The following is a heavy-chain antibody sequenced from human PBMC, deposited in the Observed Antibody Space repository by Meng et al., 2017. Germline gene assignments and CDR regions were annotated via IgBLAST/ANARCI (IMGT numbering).Heavy chain of an antibody. CDR3: ARAGIAVAGPDY. CDR1: GYTFTSYG. J-gene: IGHJ4*02. D-gene: IGHD6-19*01. V-gene: IGHV1-18*01. CDR2: ISAYNGNT. Sequence: QVHMVQSGAEVKKPGASVKVSCKASGYTFTSYGISWVRHAPGQGLEWMGWISAYNGNTNYAQKLQGRVTMTTDTSTSTAYTALRSLRSDDTAVYYCARAGIAVAGPDYWGQGPLVTVSS.